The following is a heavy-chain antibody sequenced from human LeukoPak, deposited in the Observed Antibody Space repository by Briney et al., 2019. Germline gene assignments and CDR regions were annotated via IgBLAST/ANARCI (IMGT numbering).Heavy chain of an antibody. V-gene: IGHV3-21*01. Sequence: PGGSLRLSCAASVFTFSNYDMNWVRQAPGKGLEWVSSISTSSSYIYYADSVKGRFTISRDNAKNSLYLQVNSLRAEDTAVYYCARGWQHLVLWGQGTLVTVSS. CDR2: ISTSSSYI. CDR3: ARGWQHLVL. D-gene: IGHD6-13*01. CDR1: VFTFSNYD. J-gene: IGHJ4*02.